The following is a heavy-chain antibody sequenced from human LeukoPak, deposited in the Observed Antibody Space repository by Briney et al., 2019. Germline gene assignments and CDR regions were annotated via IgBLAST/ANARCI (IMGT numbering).Heavy chain of an antibody. D-gene: IGHD3-10*01. Sequence: PGGSLRLSCAASGFTFSSYWMHWVRQAPGKGLVWVSRIDTDGSSTSYADSVRGRFTVSSDNAKITFYLQMNSLRAEDTAVYYCARVGGSSDFDYWGQGTLVTVSS. V-gene: IGHV3-74*01. CDR2: IDTDGSST. J-gene: IGHJ4*02. CDR3: ARVGGSSDFDY. CDR1: GFTFSSYW.